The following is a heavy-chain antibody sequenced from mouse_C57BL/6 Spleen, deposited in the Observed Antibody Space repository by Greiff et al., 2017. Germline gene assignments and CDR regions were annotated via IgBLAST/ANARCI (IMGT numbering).Heavy chain of an antibody. D-gene: IGHD2-4*01. CDR1: GYTFTSYW. CDR3: ARGGYDYDGVDY. V-gene: IGHV1-52*01. J-gene: IGHJ2*01. Sequence: VKLQQPGAELVRPGSSVKLSCKASGYTFTSYWMHWVKQRPIQGLEWIGNIDPSDSETHYNQKFKDKATLTVDKSSSTAYMQLSSLTSEDSAVYYCARGGYDYDGVDYWGQGTTLTVSS. CDR2: IDPSDSET.